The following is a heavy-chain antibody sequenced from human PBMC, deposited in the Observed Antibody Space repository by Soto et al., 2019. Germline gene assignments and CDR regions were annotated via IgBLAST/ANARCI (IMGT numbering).Heavy chain of an antibody. Sequence: QVQLVESGGGVVQPGRSLRLSCAASGFTFSSYAMHWVRQAPGKGLEWVAVISYDGSNKYYADSVKGRFTISRDNSKNTLYLQMNSLRAEDTAVYYCAREEKTTVVTQHYFDYWGQGTLVTVSS. J-gene: IGHJ4*02. CDR2: ISYDGSNK. CDR1: GFTFSSYA. D-gene: IGHD4-17*01. V-gene: IGHV3-30-3*01. CDR3: AREEKTTVVTQHYFDY.